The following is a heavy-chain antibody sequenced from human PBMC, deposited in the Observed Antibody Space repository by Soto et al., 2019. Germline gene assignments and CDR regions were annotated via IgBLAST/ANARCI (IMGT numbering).Heavy chain of an antibody. D-gene: IGHD3-16*01. CDR3: AKDRVESGLGESDY. V-gene: IGHV3-30*18. J-gene: IGHJ4*02. CDR2: ISYDGSNK. CDR1: GFSFSNNG. Sequence: QVQLVESGGGVVQPGRSLRLSCAASGFSFSNNGMHWVRQAPGKGLEWVAIISYDGSNKYYADSVKGRFTISRDNSKNTLYLQMNSLRVEDTAVYYCAKDRVESGLGESDYWGQGTLVTVSS.